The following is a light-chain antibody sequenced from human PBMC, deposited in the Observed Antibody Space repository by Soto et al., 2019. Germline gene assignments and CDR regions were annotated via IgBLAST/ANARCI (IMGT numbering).Light chain of an antibody. J-gene: IGKJ4*01. V-gene: IGKV3-11*01. Sequence: EIVLTQSPATLSLSPGERATLSCGASQSVSSYLAWYQQKPGQAPRLLIYDAFNRATGIPARFSGSGSGTDFTLTISSLEPEDFAVYYCQQRGNWPLTFGGGTKVDIK. CDR1: QSVSSY. CDR3: QQRGNWPLT. CDR2: DAF.